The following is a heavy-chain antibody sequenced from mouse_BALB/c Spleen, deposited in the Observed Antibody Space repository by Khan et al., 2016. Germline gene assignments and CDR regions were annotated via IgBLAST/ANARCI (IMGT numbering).Heavy chain of an antibody. V-gene: IGHV10-1*02. D-gene: IGHD2-4*01. CDR3: VGYDYDY. CDR2: ISSKSDNYAT. CDR1: GFTFNNYA. J-gene: IGHJ4*01. Sequence: EVELVESGGGLVQPRGSLKLSCAASGFTFNNYAMNWVRQAPGKGLEWVARISSKSDNYATYYADSVQVSFTISTDDSQGMVYLQMNNLKTEDTAMYYCVGYDYDYWGQGTTVTVSS.